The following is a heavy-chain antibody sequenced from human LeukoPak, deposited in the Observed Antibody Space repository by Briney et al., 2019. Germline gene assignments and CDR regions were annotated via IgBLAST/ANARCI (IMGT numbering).Heavy chain of an antibody. V-gene: IGHV4-31*03. Sequence: SQTLSLACTVSGGSISSGGYYWSWIRQHPGKGLEWIGYIYYSGSTYYNPSLKSRVTISVDTSKNQFSLKLSSVTAADTAVYYCARESENGGNVDYWGQGTLVTVSS. CDR1: GGSISSGGYY. CDR2: IYYSGST. D-gene: IGHD4-23*01. J-gene: IGHJ4*02. CDR3: ARESENGGNVDY.